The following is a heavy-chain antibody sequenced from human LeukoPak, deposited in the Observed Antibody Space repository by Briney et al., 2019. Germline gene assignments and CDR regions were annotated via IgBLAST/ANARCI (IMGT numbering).Heavy chain of an antibody. D-gene: IGHD6-13*01. Sequence: PSQTLSLTCTVSGGSISSGSYYWSWIRQPAGKGLEWIGRIYTSGSTNYNPSLKSRVTISVDTSKNQFSLQLNSVTPEDTAVYYCARDQAAGDDAFDIWGQGTMVTVSS. CDR1: GGSISSGSYY. J-gene: IGHJ3*02. V-gene: IGHV4-61*02. CDR3: ARDQAAGDDAFDI. CDR2: IYTSGST.